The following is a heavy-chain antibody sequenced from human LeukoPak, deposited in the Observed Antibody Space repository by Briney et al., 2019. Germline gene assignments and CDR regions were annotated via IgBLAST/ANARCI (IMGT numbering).Heavy chain of an antibody. J-gene: IGHJ4*02. CDR2: IYYSGST. V-gene: IGHV4-31*03. CDR1: GGSISSGGYY. D-gene: IGHD4-17*01. Sequence: SETLSLTCTVSGGSISSGGYYWSWIRQHPGEGLEWIGYIYYSGSTYYNPSLKSRVTISVDTSKNQFSLKLSSVTAADTAVYYCARVSLSGDYRVDYWGQGTLATVSS. CDR3: ARVSLSGDYRVDY.